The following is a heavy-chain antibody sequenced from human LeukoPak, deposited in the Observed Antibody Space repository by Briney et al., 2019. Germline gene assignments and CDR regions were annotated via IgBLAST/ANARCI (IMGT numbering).Heavy chain of an antibody. CDR2: IIPIFGTA. D-gene: IGHD3-22*01. J-gene: IGHJ5*02. V-gene: IGHV1-69*05. CDR1: GGTFISYA. Sequence: GSSVKVSCKASGGTFISYAISWVRQAPGQGLEWMGGIIPIFGTANYAQKFQGRATITTDESTSTAYMELSSLRSEDTAVYYCARVGLVPGTMIVNWFDPWGQGTLVTVSS. CDR3: ARVGLVPGTMIVNWFDP.